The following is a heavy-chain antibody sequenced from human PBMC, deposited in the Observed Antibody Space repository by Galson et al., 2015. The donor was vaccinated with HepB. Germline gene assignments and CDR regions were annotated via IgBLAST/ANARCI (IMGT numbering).Heavy chain of an antibody. D-gene: IGHD6-13*01. V-gene: IGHV3-23*01. CDR1: GFTFSSYA. CDR2: ISGSGAST. Sequence: SLRLSCAASGFTFSSYAMAWVRQAPGKGLEWVSVISGSGASTYYADSVLGRFIISRDNPKNTVFLQMDTLRAEDSAIYYCAKHQKYSSSWFDWWGQGTLVTVSS. CDR3: AKHQKYSSSWFDW. J-gene: IGHJ4*02.